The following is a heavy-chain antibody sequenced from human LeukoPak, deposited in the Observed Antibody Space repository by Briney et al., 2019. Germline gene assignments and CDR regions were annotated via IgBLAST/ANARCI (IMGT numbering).Heavy chain of an antibody. CDR2: VISSGDTT. D-gene: IGHD1-1*01. J-gene: IGHJ4*02. V-gene: IGHV3-23*01. Sequence: GGSLRLSCAASGLTFSSYAMSWVRQAPGKGLEWVSTVISSGDTTYYADSVKGRFTISRDNSKNTLYLQMTSLRAEDTAVYYCAKRQDYNNNWSVDFNYWGQGTLVSVSS. CDR3: AKRQDYNNNWSVDFNY. CDR1: GLTFSSYA.